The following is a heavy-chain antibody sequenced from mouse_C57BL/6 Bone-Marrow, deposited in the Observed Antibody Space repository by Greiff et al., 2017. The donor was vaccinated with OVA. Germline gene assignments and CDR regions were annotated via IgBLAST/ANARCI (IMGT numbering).Heavy chain of an antibody. CDR1: GYTFTSYW. CDR2: IDPSDSYI. J-gene: IGHJ4*01. D-gene: IGHD2-13*01. V-gene: IGHV1-69*01. CDR3: AREVYYGDEHYAMYY. Sequence: QVQLQQPGAELVMPGASVKLSCKASGYTFTSYWMHWVRQRPGKGLEWIGEIDPSDSYINYNQQFKGKSTLTVDKSSSTAYMQLSRLTSEDAAVYDRAREVYYGDEHYAMYYWWGGSSVTV.